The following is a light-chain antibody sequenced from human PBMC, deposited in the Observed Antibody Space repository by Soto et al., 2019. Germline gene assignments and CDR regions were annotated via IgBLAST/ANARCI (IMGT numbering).Light chain of an antibody. V-gene: IGKV3-20*01. Sequence: EIVLTQSPGTLSLSPGERATVSCRASQSVASSDLAWYRQKPGQTPRLLIYDASSRATGIPDRISGSGSGTDFTLTISRLEPEDFAVYYCQQYGSAPFTFGPGTKVDIK. CDR1: QSVASSD. J-gene: IGKJ3*01. CDR2: DAS. CDR3: QQYGSAPFT.